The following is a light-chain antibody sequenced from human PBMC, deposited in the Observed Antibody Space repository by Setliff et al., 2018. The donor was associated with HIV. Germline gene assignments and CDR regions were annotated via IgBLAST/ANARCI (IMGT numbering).Light chain of an antibody. CDR2: DVI. CDR1: NSDVGGFNY. J-gene: IGLJ1*01. CDR3: TSFTSSNTDV. Sequence: QSALTQPASVSGSPGQSITISCTGANSDVGGFNYVSWYQQHPGKAPKPLIYDVIKRPSGVSNRFSGSKSGNTASLTLSGLQAEDEADYYCTSFTSSNTDVFGTGTKGTV. V-gene: IGLV2-14*01.